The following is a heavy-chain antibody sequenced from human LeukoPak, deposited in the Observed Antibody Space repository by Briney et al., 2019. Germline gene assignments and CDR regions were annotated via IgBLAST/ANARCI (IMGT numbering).Heavy chain of an antibody. CDR2: ICYSGST. Sequence: SETLSLTCTVSGGSISSSSYYWGWIRPPPGKGLEWIGSICYSGSTYYNPSLKSRVTISVDTSKNQFSLKLSSVTAADTAVYYCARKYYDFWSGYLPLYYYYGMDVWGQGTTVTVSS. V-gene: IGHV4-39*01. CDR1: GGSISSSSYY. D-gene: IGHD3-3*01. CDR3: ARKYYDFWSGYLPLYYYYGMDV. J-gene: IGHJ6*02.